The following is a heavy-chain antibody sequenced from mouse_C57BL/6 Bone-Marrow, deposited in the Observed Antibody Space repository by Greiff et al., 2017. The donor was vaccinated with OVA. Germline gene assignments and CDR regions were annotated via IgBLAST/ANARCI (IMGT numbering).Heavy chain of an antibody. CDR1: GFNIQNTY. CDR3: ASLPPMDD. V-gene: IGHV14-3*01. CDR2: IDPANGNT. Sequence: EVQLQQSVAELVRPGASVKLSCTASGFNIQNTYMHWVQQRPEQGLEWIGRIDPANGNTKYAPKFQGKAPITEDTSSNTAYLQLSSLTSEDTAIYYCASLPPMDDWGQGTSVTVSS. J-gene: IGHJ4*01.